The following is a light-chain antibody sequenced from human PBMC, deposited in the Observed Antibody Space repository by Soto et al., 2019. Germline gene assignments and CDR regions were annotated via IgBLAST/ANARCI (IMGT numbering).Light chain of an antibody. CDR2: NVY. J-gene: IGLJ1*01. CDR1: SSDVGAYNF. CDR3: SAYTVSRTYV. Sequence: ALTQPASISGSPGQSITISCTGTSSDVGAYNFVSWHQQHPGKAPKLMIYNVYDRPSGISYRFSGSKSGNTASLTISGLQGEDEADYYCSAYTVSRTYVFGTGTKVTVL. V-gene: IGLV2-14*03.